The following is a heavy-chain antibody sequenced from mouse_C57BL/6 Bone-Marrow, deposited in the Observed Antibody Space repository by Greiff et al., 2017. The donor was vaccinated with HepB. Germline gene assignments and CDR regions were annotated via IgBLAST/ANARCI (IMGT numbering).Heavy chain of an antibody. J-gene: IGHJ2*01. Sequence: QVQLKESGPELVKPGASVKISCKASGYAFSSSWMNWVKQRPGKGLEWIGRIYPGDGDTNYNGKFKGKATLTADKSSSTAYMQLSSLTSEDSAVYFCAREGYYGNYFDYWGQGTTLTVSS. V-gene: IGHV1-82*01. CDR2: IYPGDGDT. CDR1: GYAFSSSW. D-gene: IGHD2-1*01. CDR3: AREGYYGNYFDY.